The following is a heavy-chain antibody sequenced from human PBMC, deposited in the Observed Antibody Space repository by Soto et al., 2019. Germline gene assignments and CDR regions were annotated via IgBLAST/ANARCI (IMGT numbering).Heavy chain of an antibody. CDR3: AKDAEMHATRLLSYFALDL. Sequence: PGGSLRLSCTARGFDLTTYTLHWVRQAPGKGLEWVAGLSSDGFNSFYPDSVKGRITISRDKSKTTVHHQITNLRPDDTAMYSCAKDAEMHATRLLSYFALDLWGRGTAVTVSS. V-gene: IGHV3-30-3*01. D-gene: IGHD3-16*01. CDR2: LSSDGFNS. J-gene: IGHJ6*02. CDR1: GFDLTTYT.